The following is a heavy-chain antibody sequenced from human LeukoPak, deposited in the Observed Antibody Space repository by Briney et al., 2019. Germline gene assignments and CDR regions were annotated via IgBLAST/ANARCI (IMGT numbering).Heavy chain of an antibody. CDR2: IRYDGSNK. CDR1: GFTFSSYG. Sequence: PGGSLRLSCAASGFTFSSYGMHWVRQAPGKGLEWVAFIRYDGSNKYYADSVKGRFTISRDNSKNTLCLQMNSLRAEDTAVYYCAKGGTSSSWYYFDYWGQGTLVTVSS. CDR3: AKGGTSSSWYYFDY. V-gene: IGHV3-30*02. J-gene: IGHJ4*02. D-gene: IGHD6-13*01.